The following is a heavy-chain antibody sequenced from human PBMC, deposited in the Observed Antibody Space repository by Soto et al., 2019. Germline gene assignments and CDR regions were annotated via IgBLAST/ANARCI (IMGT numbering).Heavy chain of an antibody. CDR1: GYSFTSYW. J-gene: IGHJ1*01. CDR2: IYPGDSDT. V-gene: IGHV5-51*01. D-gene: IGHD2-21*02. CDR3: ARLYWGGDCYSFSEYLQH. Sequence: GESLKISCKGSGYSFTSYWIGWVRQMPGKGLEWMGIIYPGDSDTRYSPSFQGQVTISADKSISTAYLQWSSLKASDTAMYYCARLYWGGDCYSFSEYLQHWGQGTLVAVSS.